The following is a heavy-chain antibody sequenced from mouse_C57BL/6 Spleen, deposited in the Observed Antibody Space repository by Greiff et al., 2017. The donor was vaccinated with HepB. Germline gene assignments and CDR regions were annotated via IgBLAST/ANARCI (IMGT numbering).Heavy chain of an antibody. CDR1: GFTFSDYY. D-gene: IGHD1-1*01. V-gene: IGHV5-16*01. CDR2: INYDGSST. J-gene: IGHJ2*01. CDR3: AREGNYYGSSLDY. Sequence: EVQVVESEGGLVQPGSSMKLSCTASGFTFSDYYMAWVRQVPEKGLEWVANINYDGSSTYYLDSLKSRFIISRDNAKNILYLQMSSLKSEDTATYYCAREGNYYGSSLDYWGQGTTLTVSS.